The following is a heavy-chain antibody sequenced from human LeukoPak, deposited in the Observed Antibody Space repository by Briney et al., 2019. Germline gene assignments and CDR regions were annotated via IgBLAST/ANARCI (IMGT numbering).Heavy chain of an antibody. V-gene: IGHV1-69*13. CDR1: GGTFSSYA. CDR2: IIPIFGTA. CDR3: ARESGELPMERYFDY. J-gene: IGHJ4*02. D-gene: IGHD1-26*01. Sequence: ASVKVSCKASGGTFSSYAISWVRQAPGQGLEWMGGIIPIFGTANYAQKFQGRVTITADESTSTAYMELSSLRSEDTAVCYCARESGELPMERYFDYWGQGTLVTVSS.